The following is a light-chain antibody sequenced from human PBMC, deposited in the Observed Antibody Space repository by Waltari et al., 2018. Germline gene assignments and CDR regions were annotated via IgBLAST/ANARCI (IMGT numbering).Light chain of an antibody. CDR3: MQGTHWPRT. CDR1: QSLVHSDGNTY. CDR2: KVS. J-gene: IGKJ1*01. Sequence: VAMTQSPLSLPVTLGQPASISCRASQSLVHSDGNTYLNWFQQRPGQSPRRLIYKVSNRDSGVPDRFSGSGSGTDFTLKISRVEAEDVGVYYCMQGTHWPRTFGQGTKVQIK. V-gene: IGKV2-30*02.